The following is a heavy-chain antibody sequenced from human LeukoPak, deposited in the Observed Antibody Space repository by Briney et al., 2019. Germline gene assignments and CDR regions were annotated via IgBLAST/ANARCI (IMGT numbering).Heavy chain of an antibody. CDR2: ISSSGSTR. Sequence: PGGSLRLSCAASGFTFSSYEMNWVRQAPGKGLEWVSYISSSGSTRYYAGSVKGRFTISRDNAKNSLYLQMNSLRVEDAAVYYCARDATLGSGWPFFDSWGQGTLVTVSS. V-gene: IGHV3-48*03. D-gene: IGHD6-25*01. CDR3: ARDATLGSGWPFFDS. J-gene: IGHJ4*02. CDR1: GFTFSSYE.